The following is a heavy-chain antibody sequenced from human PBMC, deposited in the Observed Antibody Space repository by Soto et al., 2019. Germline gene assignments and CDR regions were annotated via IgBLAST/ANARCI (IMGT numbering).Heavy chain of an antibody. J-gene: IGHJ4*02. D-gene: IGHD6-19*01. CDR3: AKEAIDTGWSGGRIYYFDQ. V-gene: IGHV1-69*01. Sequence: QVQLVQSGAEVKKPGSSVKVSCKASGGTFSSYAISWVRQAPGQGLEWMGGIIPIFGTANYAQKFQGRVTITADESTSTAYMELSSLRSEDTAVYYCAKEAIDTGWSGGRIYYFDQWGQGTLVTVSS. CDR1: GGTFSSYA. CDR2: IIPIFGTA.